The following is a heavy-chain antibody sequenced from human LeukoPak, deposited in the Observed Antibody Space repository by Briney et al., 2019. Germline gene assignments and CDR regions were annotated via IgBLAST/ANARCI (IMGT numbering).Heavy chain of an antibody. Sequence: GGSLRLSCAASGFTFSSYNMNWVRQAPGKGLEWVANIKQDGSEKYYVDSVKGRFTISRDNAKNSLYLQMNSLRAEDTAVYYCARSLFWDILAPGAFDIWGQGTMVTVSS. D-gene: IGHD3-9*01. V-gene: IGHV3-7*01. CDR2: IKQDGSEK. CDR3: ARSLFWDILAPGAFDI. CDR1: GFTFSSYN. J-gene: IGHJ3*02.